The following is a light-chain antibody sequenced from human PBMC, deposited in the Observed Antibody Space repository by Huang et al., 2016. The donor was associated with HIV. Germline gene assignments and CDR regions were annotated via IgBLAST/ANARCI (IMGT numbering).Light chain of an antibody. V-gene: IGKV1-39*01. CDR2: HAA. CDR3: QQSYTTPQSLT. CDR1: QSVNNY. Sequence: DIQLTQSPSSLSASVGDRVTITCRASQSVNNYLNWYQQKPCNAPRLLIYHAANLQNGVPSRFSGSGSGTDFTLTITNLQPDDFATYYCQQSYTTPQSLTFGGGTRVDIK. J-gene: IGKJ4*01.